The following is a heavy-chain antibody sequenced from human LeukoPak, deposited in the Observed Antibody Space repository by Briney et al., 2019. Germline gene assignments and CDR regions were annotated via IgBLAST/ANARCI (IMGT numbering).Heavy chain of an antibody. Sequence: GGSLRLSCAASGFTFSSYAMSWVRQAPGRGLEWVSAISGSGGSTYYADSVKGRFTISRDNSKNTLYLQMNSLRAEDTAVYYCAKDLYYYDSSGYQYWGQGTLVTVSS. CDR3: AKDLYYYDSSGYQY. CDR1: GFTFSSYA. V-gene: IGHV3-23*01. J-gene: IGHJ4*02. CDR2: ISGSGGST. D-gene: IGHD3-22*01.